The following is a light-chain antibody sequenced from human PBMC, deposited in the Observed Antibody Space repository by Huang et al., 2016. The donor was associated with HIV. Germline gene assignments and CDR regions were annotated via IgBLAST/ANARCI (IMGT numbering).Light chain of an antibody. CDR2: DAS. Sequence: EIVLTQSPATLSLSPGERATLSCRASQSVGSYLAWYQQKPGQAPRRLFYDASNRAPGIPARFSGSGSGTDFTLTISGLEPEDFAVYYCQQRSNWSLTFGGGTMVEIK. CDR3: QQRSNWSLT. CDR1: QSVGSY. V-gene: IGKV3-11*01. J-gene: IGKJ4*01.